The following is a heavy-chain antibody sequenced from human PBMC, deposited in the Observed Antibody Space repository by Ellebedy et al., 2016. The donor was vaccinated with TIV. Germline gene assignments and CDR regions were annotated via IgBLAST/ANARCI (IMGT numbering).Heavy chain of an antibody. CDR1: GYTFTSYY. CDR3: ASSTSTPPPYRGDYYYYYMDV. Sequence: ASVKVSCXASGYTFTSYYMHWVRQAPGQGLEWMGIINPSGGSTSYAQKFQGRVTMTRDTSTSTVYMELSSLRSEDTAVYYCASSTSTPPPYRGDYYYYYMDVWGKGTTVTVSS. V-gene: IGHV1-46*03. J-gene: IGHJ6*03. CDR2: INPSGGST. D-gene: IGHD2-2*01.